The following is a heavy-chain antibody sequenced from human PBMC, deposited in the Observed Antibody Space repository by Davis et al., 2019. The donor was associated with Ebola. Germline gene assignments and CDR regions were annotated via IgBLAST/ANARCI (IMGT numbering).Heavy chain of an antibody. Sequence: MPSETLSLTCTVSGGSISSSSYYWSWIRQPPGKGLEWIGEINHSGSTNYNPSLKSRVTISVDTSKNQFSLKLSSVTAADTAVYYCARGRRLLWFGELDFDYWGQGTLVTVSS. CDR3: ARGRRLLWFGELDFDY. D-gene: IGHD3-10*01. CDR2: INHSGST. CDR1: GGSISSSSYY. V-gene: IGHV4-39*07. J-gene: IGHJ4*02.